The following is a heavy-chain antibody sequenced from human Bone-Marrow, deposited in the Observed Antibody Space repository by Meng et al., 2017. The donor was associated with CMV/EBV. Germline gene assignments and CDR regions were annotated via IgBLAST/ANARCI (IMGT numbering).Heavy chain of an antibody. V-gene: IGHV1-8*01. CDR1: GYTFTSYD. D-gene: IGHD2-2*01. Sequence: GESLKISCKAAGYTFTSYDINWVRQATGQGLEWMGWMNPNSGNTGYAQKFQGRVTMTRNTTISTAYMELSSLRSEDTAVYYCARGLNPRYCSSTSCSSFDYWGQGTLVTVSS. CDR2: MNPNSGNT. CDR3: ARGLNPRYCSSTSCSSFDY. J-gene: IGHJ4*02.